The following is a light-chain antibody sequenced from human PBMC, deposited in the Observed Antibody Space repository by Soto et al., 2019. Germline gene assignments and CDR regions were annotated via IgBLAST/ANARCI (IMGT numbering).Light chain of an antibody. J-gene: IGKJ3*01. CDR2: SAI. V-gene: IGKV3-20*01. CDR3: QHYSVTLQT. CDR1: QTIRGDY. Sequence: ELFLTQSPGTLSLSPGDRATLSCRASQTIRGDYLAWFQQKPGQAPRLLIHSAINRATGIPDRFRGSGSGTDFTLLINRLEPEDFAVYYCQHYSVTLQTFGPGTKV.